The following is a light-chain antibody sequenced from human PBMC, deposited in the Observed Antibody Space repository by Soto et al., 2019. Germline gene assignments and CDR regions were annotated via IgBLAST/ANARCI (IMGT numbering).Light chain of an antibody. CDR1: QSVSSSTY. CDR3: KQYGSSPIT. J-gene: IGKJ5*01. V-gene: IGKV3-20*01. Sequence: EIVLTQSPGTLSLSPGERATLSCRASQSVSSSTYLAWYQQKPGQAHRLVIYDASSRATGIQDRFSGSGSGTDFTLTVRRLEPEDFAVYYCKQYGSSPITFGQGTRLEIK. CDR2: DAS.